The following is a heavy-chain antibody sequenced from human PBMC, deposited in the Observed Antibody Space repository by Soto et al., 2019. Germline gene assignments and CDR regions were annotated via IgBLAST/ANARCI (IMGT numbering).Heavy chain of an antibody. CDR2: INPGGGSS. CDR3: ARPTVVGATVRYFFDY. Sequence: ASVKVSCKASGYTFTSYYVHWVRQAPGQGLEWMGVINPGGGSSNYAQKFKGRLTMTRDTSTSTVYMELSSLRSEDTAVYYCARPTVVGATVRYFFDYWGQGTRVTSPQ. D-gene: IGHD1-26*01. V-gene: IGHV1-46*01. CDR1: GYTFTSYY. J-gene: IGHJ4*01.